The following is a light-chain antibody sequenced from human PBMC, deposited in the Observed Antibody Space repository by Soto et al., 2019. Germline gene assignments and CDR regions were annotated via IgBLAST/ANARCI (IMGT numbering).Light chain of an antibody. V-gene: IGKV1-39*01. CDR3: QQSYTTPPN. J-gene: IGKJ4*01. Sequence: DIQVTQSPSSLSASVGDRVTITCRSSQTITNYLNWYQQKPGKAPKLLIYAASSLQSGVPSRFSGSGSGTDFTLTITSLQPEDVANYYCQQSYTTPPNFGGGTKVAIK. CDR2: AAS. CDR1: QTITNY.